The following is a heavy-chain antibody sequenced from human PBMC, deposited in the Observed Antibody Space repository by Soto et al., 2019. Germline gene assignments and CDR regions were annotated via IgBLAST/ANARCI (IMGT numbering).Heavy chain of an antibody. CDR1: GYTFTGYY. D-gene: IGHD3-10*01. J-gene: IGHJ6*02. V-gene: IGHV1-2*04. CDR2: INPNSGGT. CDR3: AGGGGRWFGELILAGKYYYYYYGMDV. Sequence: ASVKVSCKASGYTFTGYYMHWVRQAPGQGLEWMGWINPNSGGTNYAQKFQGWVTMTRDTSISTAYMELSRLGSDDTAVYYCAGGGGRWFGELILAGKYYYYYYGMDVWGQGTTVTVSS.